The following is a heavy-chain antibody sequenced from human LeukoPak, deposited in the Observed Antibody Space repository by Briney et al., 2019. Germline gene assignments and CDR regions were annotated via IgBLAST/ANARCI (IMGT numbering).Heavy chain of an antibody. J-gene: IGHJ4*02. V-gene: IGHV1-69*13. CDR1: GGTFSSYA. CDR3: ASVYGSGSYFSY. D-gene: IGHD3-10*01. CDR2: IIPIFGTA. Sequence: SVKVSCKASGGTFSSYAISWVRQAPGQGLEWMGGIIPIFGTANYAQKFQGRVTITADESTSTAYMELSSLRSEDTAVYYCASVYGSGSYFSYWGQGTLVTVSS.